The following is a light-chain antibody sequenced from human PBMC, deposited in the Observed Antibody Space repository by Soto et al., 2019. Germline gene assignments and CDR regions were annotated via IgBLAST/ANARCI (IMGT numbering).Light chain of an antibody. CDR1: QSISSY. CDR3: QQSYPPRLS. Sequence: DTQMSQSPSSLSASVGDRVTITCRASQSISSYLNWYQQKPGKAPKLLIYAASSLQSGVPSRFSGSGSGTDFTLTISSLQPEDFATYYCQQSYPPRLSFGGGTKVDIK. V-gene: IGKV1-39*01. CDR2: AAS. J-gene: IGKJ4*01.